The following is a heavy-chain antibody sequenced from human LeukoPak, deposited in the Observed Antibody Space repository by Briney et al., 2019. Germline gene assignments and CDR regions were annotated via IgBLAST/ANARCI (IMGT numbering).Heavy chain of an antibody. V-gene: IGHV1-2*02. D-gene: IGHD3-3*01. CDR3: ARGRYYDFWSGYSDAPYYYYGMDV. Sequence: ASVKVSCKASGYTFTGYYMHWVRQAPGQGLEWMGWINPNSGGTNYAQKFQGRVTMTRDTSISTAYMELSRLRSDDTAVYYCARGRYYDFWSGYSDAPYYYYGMDVWGQGTTVTVSS. CDR1: GYTFTGYY. J-gene: IGHJ6*02. CDR2: INPNSGGT.